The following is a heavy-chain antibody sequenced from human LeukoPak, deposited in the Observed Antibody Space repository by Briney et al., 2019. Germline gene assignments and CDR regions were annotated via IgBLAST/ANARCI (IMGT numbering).Heavy chain of an antibody. CDR2: IYYSGIT. Sequence: SETLSLTCTVSCGSISSHYWSWIRQPPGKGLEGIGYIYYSGITNYNPSLKSRVTISVDTSKNQFSLKLRSVTAADTAVYYCARDREVATIFTYYYYMDVWGKGTTVTVSS. CDR1: CGSISSHY. D-gene: IGHD5-12*01. V-gene: IGHV4-59*11. CDR3: ARDREVATIFTYYYYMDV. J-gene: IGHJ6*03.